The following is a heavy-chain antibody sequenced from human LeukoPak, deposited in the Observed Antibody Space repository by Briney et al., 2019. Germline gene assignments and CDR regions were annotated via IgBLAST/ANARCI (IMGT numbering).Heavy chain of an antibody. CDR1: GFTFSTYA. Sequence: GGSLRLSCAASGFTFSTYAMTWVRQAPGKGLEWVSALSGNAYSTYYADSVKGRFTISRDNSKNTLYLQMNSLRAEDTAVYYCARGRRRIAAAGATPPAPYFDYWGQGTLVTVSS. CDR3: ARGRRRIAAAGATPPAPYFDY. J-gene: IGHJ4*02. D-gene: IGHD6-13*01. V-gene: IGHV3-23*01. CDR2: LSGNAYST.